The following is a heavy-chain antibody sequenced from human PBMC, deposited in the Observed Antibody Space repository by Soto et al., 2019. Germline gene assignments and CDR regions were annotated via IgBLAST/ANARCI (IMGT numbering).Heavy chain of an antibody. J-gene: IGHJ3*02. CDR3: VREVLSNHEYDGFDI. CDR2: INTDGRAT. CDR1: GFSFRSHW. V-gene: IGHV3-74*01. Sequence: EVQLVESGGGLVQPGGSLRLSCGASGFSFRSHWMHWVRQAPGKGLMWVSQINTDGRATSYADSVKGRFTISRDNAKNTLYLQMNSLRVEETAVYCCVREVLSNHEYDGFDIWGQGTLVTVSP. D-gene: IGHD4-4*01.